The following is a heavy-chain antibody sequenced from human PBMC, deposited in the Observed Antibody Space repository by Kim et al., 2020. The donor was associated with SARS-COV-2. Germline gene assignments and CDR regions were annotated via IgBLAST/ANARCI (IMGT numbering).Heavy chain of an antibody. CDR3: ARSTVTTGWYFDL. Sequence: YTPHLKARVTIPVDTSKNQFSLKLSSVTAADTAVYYCARSTVTTGWYFDLWGRGTLVTVSS. V-gene: IGHV4-59*01. J-gene: IGHJ2*01. D-gene: IGHD4-17*01.